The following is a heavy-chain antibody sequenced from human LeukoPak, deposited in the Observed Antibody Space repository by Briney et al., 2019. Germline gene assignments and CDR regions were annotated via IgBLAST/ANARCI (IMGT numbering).Heavy chain of an antibody. V-gene: IGHV3-7*01. J-gene: IGHJ5*02. Sequence: GGSLRLSCAASGFTFSSYWLSWVRQAPGKGLEWVANIKQDGSEKYYVDSVKGRFTISRDHAKNSLYLQMNSLSAEDTAVYYCAREGGITILGVAEQEIYTWGQGTLVTVSS. D-gene: IGHD3-3*01. CDR2: IKQDGSEK. CDR1: GFTFSSYW. CDR3: AREGGITILGVAEQEIYT.